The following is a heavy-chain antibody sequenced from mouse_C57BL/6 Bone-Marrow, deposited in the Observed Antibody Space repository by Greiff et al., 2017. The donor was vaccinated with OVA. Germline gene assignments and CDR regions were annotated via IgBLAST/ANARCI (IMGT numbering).Heavy chain of an antibody. CDR2: ISYDGSN. CDR1: GYSITSGYY. D-gene: IGHD1-1*01. CDR3: ARGGDYYNYFDY. J-gene: IGHJ2*01. V-gene: IGHV3-6*01. Sequence: EVQLVESGPGLVKPSQSLSLTCSVTGYSITSGYYWNWIRQFPGNKLEWMGYISYDGSNNYNPSLKNRISITRDTSKNQFFLKLNSVTTEDTATYYCARGGDYYNYFDYWGQGTTLTVSS.